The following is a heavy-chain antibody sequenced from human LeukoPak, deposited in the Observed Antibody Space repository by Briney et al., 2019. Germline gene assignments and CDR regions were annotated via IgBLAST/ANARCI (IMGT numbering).Heavy chain of an antibody. Sequence: GGSLRLSCAASGYIFSDYNINWIRQAPGKGLEWVSYISSRSTYTNYADSVKGRFTISRDNAKNSLYLQMHSLRAEDTAVYYCASVSEDIAKPGGYWGQGTLVTVSS. D-gene: IGHD2-15*01. CDR2: ISSRSTYT. CDR3: ASVSEDIAKPGGY. V-gene: IGHV3-11*06. J-gene: IGHJ4*02. CDR1: GYIFSDYN.